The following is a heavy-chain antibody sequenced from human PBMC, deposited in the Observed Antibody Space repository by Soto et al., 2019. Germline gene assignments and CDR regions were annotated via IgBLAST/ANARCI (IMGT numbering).Heavy chain of an antibody. V-gene: IGHV3-21*01. D-gene: IGHD6-19*01. J-gene: IGHJ5*01. CDR2: ITSSRGYI. Sequence: PGKGLEWVSSITSSRGYIYYADSVKGRFTISRDNAKNSLYLQMNSLRAEDTAVYYCARDPFSSGWSDSWGQGTLVTVPS. CDR3: ARDPFSSGWSDS.